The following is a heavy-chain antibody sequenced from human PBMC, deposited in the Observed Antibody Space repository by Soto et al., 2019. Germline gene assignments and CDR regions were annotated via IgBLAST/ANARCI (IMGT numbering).Heavy chain of an antibody. J-gene: IGHJ4*02. D-gene: IGHD6-6*01. V-gene: IGHV4-59*01. CDR3: ASRSSSGGEFDY. Sequence: SETLSLTCTVSGGSISSYYWSWIRQPPGKGLEWIGYIYYSGSTNYNPSLKSRVTISVDTSKNQFSLKLSSVTAADTAVYYCASRSSSGGEFDYWGQRTLVTVSS. CDR2: IYYSGST. CDR1: GGSISSYY.